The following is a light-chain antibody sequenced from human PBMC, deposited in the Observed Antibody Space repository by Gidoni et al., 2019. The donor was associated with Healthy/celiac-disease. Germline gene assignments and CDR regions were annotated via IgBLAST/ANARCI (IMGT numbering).Light chain of an antibody. Sequence: DIQMTQSPSSLSASVGDRVTITCQASPDISNYLNWYQQKPGKAPKLLIYDASNLETGVPSRFSGSGSGTDFTFTISSLQPEDIATYYCQQYDNLPFTFXPXTKVDIK. J-gene: IGKJ3*01. V-gene: IGKV1-33*01. CDR1: PDISNY. CDR2: DAS. CDR3: QQYDNLPFT.